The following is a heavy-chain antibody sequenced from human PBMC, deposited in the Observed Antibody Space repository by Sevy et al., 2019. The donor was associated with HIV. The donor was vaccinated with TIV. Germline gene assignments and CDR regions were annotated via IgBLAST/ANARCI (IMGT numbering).Heavy chain of an antibody. Sequence: ASVKVSCKASGGTLSNYAISWVRQAPGQGLEWMGGIIPIFGAASYAQKFQGRVTITADESTRTVYMELSSLRSEDTAVYYCARGGGMRSYYYYYMDVWGKGTTVTVSS. CDR2: IIPIFGAA. CDR3: ARGGGMRSYYYYYMDV. V-gene: IGHV1-69*13. J-gene: IGHJ6*03. D-gene: IGHD3-16*01. CDR1: GGTLSNYA.